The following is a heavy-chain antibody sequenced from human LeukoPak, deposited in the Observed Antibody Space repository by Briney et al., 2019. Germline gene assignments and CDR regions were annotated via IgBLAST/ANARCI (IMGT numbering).Heavy chain of an antibody. CDR1: GFFFSNYG. V-gene: IGHV3-23*01. D-gene: IGHD1-26*01. Sequence: GGSLRLSCVTSGFFFSNYGLSWVRQSPGKGLEWVSAISDSGSTFYADSVKGRFTISRDDSRNTLYLQMNSLRGDDTAVYYCAKDVGKWESLHFFDYWGQGTLVTVSS. CDR3: AKDVGKWESLHFFDY. CDR2: ISDSGST. J-gene: IGHJ4*02.